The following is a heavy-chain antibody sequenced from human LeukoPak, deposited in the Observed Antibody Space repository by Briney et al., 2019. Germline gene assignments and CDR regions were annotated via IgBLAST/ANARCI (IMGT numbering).Heavy chain of an antibody. V-gene: IGHV4-39*01. J-gene: IGHJ5*02. Sequence: SETLSLTCTVSGGSISSSSYYWGWIRQPPGKGLEWIGSIYYSGSTYYNPSLKSRVTISVDTSKNQFSLKLSSVTAADTAVYYCARGIIVVVPAAGGNWFDPWGQGTLVTVSS. CDR2: IYYSGST. CDR3: ARGIIVVVPAAGGNWFDP. D-gene: IGHD2-2*01. CDR1: GGSISSSSYY.